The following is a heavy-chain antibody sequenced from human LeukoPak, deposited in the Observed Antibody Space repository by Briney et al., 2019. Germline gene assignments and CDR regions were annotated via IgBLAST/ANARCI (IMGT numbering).Heavy chain of an antibody. Sequence: GGSLRLSCAASGFTVSSNYMSWVRQAPGKGLEWVSVIYSGGSTYYADSVKGRFTISRDNSKNTLYLQMNSLRVEDTAVYYCARDISDTAMVDAFDIWGQGTMVTVSS. CDR3: ARDISDTAMVDAFDI. CDR2: IYSGGST. J-gene: IGHJ3*02. V-gene: IGHV3-53*01. D-gene: IGHD5-18*01. CDR1: GFTVSSNY.